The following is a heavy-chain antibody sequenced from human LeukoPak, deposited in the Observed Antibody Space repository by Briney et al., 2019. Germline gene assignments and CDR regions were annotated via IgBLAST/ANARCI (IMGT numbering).Heavy chain of an antibody. CDR2: ISSSGSTI. CDR3: ARDLVYDSSGYYYADYYYGMDV. V-gene: IGHV3-11*04. Sequence: GGSLRLSCAASGFTFSDYYMSWIRQAPGKGLEWVSYISSSGSTIYYADSVKGRFTISRDNAKNSLYLQMNSLRAEDTAVYYCARDLVYDSSGYYYADYYYGMDVWGQGTTVTVSS. CDR1: GFTFSDYY. D-gene: IGHD3-22*01. J-gene: IGHJ6*02.